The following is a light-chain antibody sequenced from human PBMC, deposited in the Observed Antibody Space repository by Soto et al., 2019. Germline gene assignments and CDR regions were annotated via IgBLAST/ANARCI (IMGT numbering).Light chain of an antibody. CDR2: EVT. CDR1: NTDVGVYDY. CDR3: SSYTTSATLV. Sequence: QAVVTQPASVSGSPGQSITISCTGTNTDVGVYDYVSWYQQHPGKAPRVMIYEVTNRPSGVSNRFSGSKSGDTASLTISGLQSDDEADYYCSSYTTSATLVFGGGTKLTVL. J-gene: IGLJ3*02. V-gene: IGLV2-14*01.